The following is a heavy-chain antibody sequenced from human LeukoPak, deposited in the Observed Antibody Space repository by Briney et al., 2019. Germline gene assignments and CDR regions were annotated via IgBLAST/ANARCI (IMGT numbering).Heavy chain of an antibody. CDR3: ARDQAESSGYQGDFDY. J-gene: IGHJ4*02. Sequence: ASVKVSCKASGYTFTCYYMHWVRQAPGQGLEWMGWINPNSGGTNYAQKFQGRVTMTRDTSISTAYMELSRLRSDDTAVYYCARDQAESSGYQGDFDYWGQGTLVTVSS. CDR1: GYTFTCYY. D-gene: IGHD3-22*01. V-gene: IGHV1-2*02. CDR2: INPNSGGT.